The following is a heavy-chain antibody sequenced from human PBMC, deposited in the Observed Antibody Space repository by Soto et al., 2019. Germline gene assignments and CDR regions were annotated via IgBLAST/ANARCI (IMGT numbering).Heavy chain of an antibody. Sequence: SETLTLTCTVSGGSISSSSYNWGWIRQPPGKGLEWIGSIYYSGSTYYNPSLKSRVTISVDTSKNQFSLKLSSVTAADTAVYYCSTYLSYCGGDCYSLFDPWGQGTLVTVSS. CDR1: GGSISSSSYN. D-gene: IGHD2-21*02. V-gene: IGHV4-39*01. J-gene: IGHJ5*02. CDR2: IYYSGST. CDR3: STYLSYCGGDCYSLFDP.